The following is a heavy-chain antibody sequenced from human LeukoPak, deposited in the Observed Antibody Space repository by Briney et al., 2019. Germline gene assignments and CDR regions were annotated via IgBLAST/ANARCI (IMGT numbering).Heavy chain of an antibody. J-gene: IGHJ4*02. Sequence: PSETLSLTCTVSGYSISSGYYWGWIRQPPGKGLEWIGSIYHSGSTYYNPSLKSRVTISVDTSKNRFSLKLSSVTAADTAVCYCARGLEYSSSGSDYWGQGTLVTVS. CDR3: ARGLEYSSSGSDY. CDR2: IYHSGST. CDR1: GYSISSGYY. V-gene: IGHV4-38-2*02. D-gene: IGHD6-6*01.